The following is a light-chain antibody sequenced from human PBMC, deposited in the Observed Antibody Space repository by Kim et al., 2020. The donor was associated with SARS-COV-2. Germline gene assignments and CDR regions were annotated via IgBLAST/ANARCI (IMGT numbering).Light chain of an antibody. CDR2: QDR. Sequence: SYELTQPPSVSVSPGQTASITCSGDKLGDKYAFWFQQKPGQSPILVIYQDRRRPSGIPERFSGSNSDNTATLTISGTQAMDEADYYCQAWDSSTAVFGGG. J-gene: IGLJ3*02. CDR1: KLGDKY. V-gene: IGLV3-1*01. CDR3: QAWDSSTAV.